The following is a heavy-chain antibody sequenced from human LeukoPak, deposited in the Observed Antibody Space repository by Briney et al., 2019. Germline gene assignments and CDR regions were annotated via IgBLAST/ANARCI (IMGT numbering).Heavy chain of an antibody. D-gene: IGHD2-15*01. CDR2: ISWNSGSI. Sequence: GGSLRLSCAASGFTFDDYAMHWVRQAPGKGLEWVSGISWNSGSIGYADSVKGRFTISRDNAKNSLYLQMNSLRAEDTALYYCARSLVVVAATPFDYWGQGTLVTVSS. V-gene: IGHV3-9*01. J-gene: IGHJ4*02. CDR3: ARSLVVVAATPFDY. CDR1: GFTFDDYA.